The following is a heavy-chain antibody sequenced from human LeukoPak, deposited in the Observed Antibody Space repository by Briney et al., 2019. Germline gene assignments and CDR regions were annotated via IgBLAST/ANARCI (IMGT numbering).Heavy chain of an antibody. CDR1: GLTLRSYA. CDR2: ISSSSSYI. V-gene: IGHV3-21*01. CDR3: ARDGYSYGSGGMDV. Sequence: GGSLRLSCVGSGLTLRSYAMHWVRQAPGKGLKWVSFISSSSSYIHYADSVKGRFSISRDNAKNSLYLQMNSLRAEDTAVYYCARDGYSYGSGGMDVWGQGTTVTVSS. D-gene: IGHD5-18*01. J-gene: IGHJ6*02.